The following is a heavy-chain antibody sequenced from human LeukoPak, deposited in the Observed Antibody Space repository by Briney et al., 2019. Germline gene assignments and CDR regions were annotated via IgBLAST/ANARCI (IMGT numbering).Heavy chain of an antibody. D-gene: IGHD6-13*01. CDR3: VRVGYSSSWVTFDI. V-gene: IGHV5-51*03. J-gene: IGHJ3*02. CDR1: GYSFTSYW. CDR2: IYPGDSDT. Sequence: GKSLKISCKGSGYSFTSYWIGWVRRMPGKGLEWMGIIYPGDSDTRYSPSFQGQVTISADKSISTAYLQWSSLKASDTAMYYCVRVGYSSSWVTFDIWGQGTMVTVSS.